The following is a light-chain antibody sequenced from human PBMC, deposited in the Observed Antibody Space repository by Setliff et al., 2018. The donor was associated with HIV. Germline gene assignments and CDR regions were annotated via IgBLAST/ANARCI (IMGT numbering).Light chain of an antibody. V-gene: IGLV1-51*01. CDR1: SSNIGNNY. CDR2: DTA. Sequence: QSVLTQPPSVSAAPGQTVTISCSGSSSNIGNNYVSWYQQLPGEAPKLLVYDTAKRPSGIPHRFSGSQSGTSATLGITGLQTGDEADYYCGTWDYSLGAVVFGGGTKVTVL. CDR3: GTWDYSLGAVV. J-gene: IGLJ3*02.